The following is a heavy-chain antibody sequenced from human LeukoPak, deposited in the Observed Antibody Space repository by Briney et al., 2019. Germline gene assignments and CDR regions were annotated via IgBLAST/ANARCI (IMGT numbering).Heavy chain of an antibody. CDR2: ISAYNGNT. Sequence: ASVKVSCKASAYTFTIYGISWVRQAPGQGLEWMGWISAYNGNTNYAQKLQGRVTMTTDTSTSTAYMELRSLRSDDTAVYYCARVLVGYSYGYDIDYWGQGTLVTVSS. CDR1: AYTFTIYG. J-gene: IGHJ4*02. CDR3: ARVLVGYSYGYDIDY. D-gene: IGHD5-18*01. V-gene: IGHV1-18*01.